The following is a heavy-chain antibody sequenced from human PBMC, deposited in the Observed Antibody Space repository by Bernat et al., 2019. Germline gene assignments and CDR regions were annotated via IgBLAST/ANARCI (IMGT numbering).Heavy chain of an antibody. Sequence: EVQVLESGGGLVQPGGSLRLSCAASGFTFNSYAMNWFRQAPGKGLEWVSGISGSGTTTFYADSVKGRFTISRDNSKNSVFLQMNSLRAEDTAVYYCVKVSAFWGYEDYFDNWGQGTLVTVSS. J-gene: IGHJ4*02. CDR2: ISGSGTTT. CDR1: GFTFNSYA. V-gene: IGHV3-23*01. CDR3: VKVSAFWGYEDYFDN. D-gene: IGHD3-16*01.